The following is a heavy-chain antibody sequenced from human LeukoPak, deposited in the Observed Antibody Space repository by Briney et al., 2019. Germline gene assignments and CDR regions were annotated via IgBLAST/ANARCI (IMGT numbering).Heavy chain of an antibody. CDR1: GGTFSSYT. Sequence: ASVKVSCKASGGTFSSYTISWVRQAPGQGLEWMGRIIPILGIANYAQKFQGRVTITADKSTSTAYMELSSLRSEDTAVYYCAREPPRGSYNYHFHGMDVWGQGTSVTVSS. CDR2: IIPILGIA. D-gene: IGHD1-26*01. V-gene: IGHV1-69*04. CDR3: AREPPRGSYNYHFHGMDV. J-gene: IGHJ6*02.